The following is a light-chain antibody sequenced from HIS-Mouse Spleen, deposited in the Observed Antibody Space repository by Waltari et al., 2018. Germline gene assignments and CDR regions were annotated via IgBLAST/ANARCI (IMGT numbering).Light chain of an antibody. J-gene: IGLJ2*01. CDR1: ALPKKY. CDR2: EDS. CDR3: YSTDSSGNHRV. V-gene: IGLV3-10*01. Sequence: SYELTQPPSVSVSPGQTARITCSGDALPKKYAYWYQQKSGQAPVLVIYEDSTRPSGTPERCSGSSSGTMATLTIRGAQVENEADYYCYSTDSSGNHRVFGGGTKLTVL.